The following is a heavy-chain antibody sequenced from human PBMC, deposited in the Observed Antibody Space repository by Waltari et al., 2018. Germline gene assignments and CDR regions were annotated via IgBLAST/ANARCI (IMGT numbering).Heavy chain of an antibody. Sequence: QLQLQESGPGLVKPSGTLSLTCAVSGDSMSSTDWWSWVRQSPGKGLAWIGQVQRSGRTNYNPSFASRVTISIDTSTNQFSLKVTSATAADTAVYFCARDRGRGIYLDSWGQGTLVTVSP. D-gene: IGHD2-15*01. V-gene: IGHV4-4*02. CDR1: GDSMSSTDW. CDR3: ARDRGRGIYLDS. CDR2: VQRSGRT. J-gene: IGHJ4*02.